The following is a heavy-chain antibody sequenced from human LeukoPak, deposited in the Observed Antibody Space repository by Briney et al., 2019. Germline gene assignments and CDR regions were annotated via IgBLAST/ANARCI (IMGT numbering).Heavy chain of an antibody. J-gene: IGHJ4*02. D-gene: IGHD3-22*01. Sequence: ASVKVSCKASGYTFTSYGISWVRQAPGQGLEWIGWISAYNGNTNYAQKLQGRVTMTTDTSTSTAYMELRSLRSDDTAVYYCARARGYDSRGPGGPMGYWGQGTLVTVSS. CDR2: ISAYNGNT. CDR3: ARARGYDSRGPGGPMGY. V-gene: IGHV1-18*01. CDR1: GYTFTSYG.